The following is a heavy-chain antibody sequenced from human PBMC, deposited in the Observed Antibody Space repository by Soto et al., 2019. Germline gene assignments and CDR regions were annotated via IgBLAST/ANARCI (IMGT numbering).Heavy chain of an antibody. Sequence: PSETLSLTCAVYGGSFSGYYWTWIRQPPGKGLEWIGEINHSESTNYNPSLKSRVTISVDTSKNQFSLKLSSVTAADTAVYYCARANPTYYYDSSGYYTSNFDYWGQGTLVTVSS. D-gene: IGHD3-22*01. V-gene: IGHV4-34*01. CDR1: GGSFSGYY. CDR2: INHSEST. J-gene: IGHJ4*02. CDR3: ARANPTYYYDSSGYYTSNFDY.